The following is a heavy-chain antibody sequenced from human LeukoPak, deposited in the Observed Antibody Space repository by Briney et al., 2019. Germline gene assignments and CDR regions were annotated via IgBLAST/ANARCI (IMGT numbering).Heavy chain of an antibody. CDR2: ISSSGSTI. J-gene: IGHJ3*02. CDR1: GFTFSSYE. Sequence: PGGSLRLSCAASGFTFSSYEMNWVRQAPGKGLEWVSYISSSGSTIYYADSVKGRFTISRDNAKNSLYLQMNSLRAEDTAVYYCARDPSTTGTTYAFDIWGQGTMVTVSS. V-gene: IGHV3-48*03. CDR3: ARDPSTTGTTYAFDI. D-gene: IGHD1-1*01.